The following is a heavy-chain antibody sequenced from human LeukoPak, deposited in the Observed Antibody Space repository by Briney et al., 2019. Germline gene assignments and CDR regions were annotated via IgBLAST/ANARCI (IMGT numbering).Heavy chain of an antibody. CDR2: ISGSGVST. D-gene: IGHD1-7*01. CDR3: AKDERNWNYNLASQTYD. V-gene: IGHV3-23*01. J-gene: IGHJ4*02. CDR1: GFTFSNYA. Sequence: GGSLRLSCAASGFTFSNYAMSWVRQAPGKGLEWVSAISGSGVSTYYADSVKGRFTVSRDNSKNTLYLQMSSLRAEDTAVYYCAKDERNWNYNLASQTYDWGQGTLVTVPS.